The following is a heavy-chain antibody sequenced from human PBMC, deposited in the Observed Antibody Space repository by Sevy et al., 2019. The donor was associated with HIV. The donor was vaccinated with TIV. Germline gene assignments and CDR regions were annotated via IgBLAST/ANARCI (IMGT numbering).Heavy chain of an antibody. D-gene: IGHD3-3*01. CDR1: GGSISSSSYY. CDR2: IYYSGST. V-gene: IGHV4-39*01. J-gene: IGHJ5*02. CDR3: ASMYYDFWSGYYPPYNWFDP. Sequence: SETLSLTCTVSGGSISSSSYYWGWIRQPPGKGLEWIGSIYYSGSTYYNPSLKSRVTISVDTSKNQFSLKLSSVTAADTAVYYCASMYYDFWSGYYPPYNWFDPWGQGTLVTVSS.